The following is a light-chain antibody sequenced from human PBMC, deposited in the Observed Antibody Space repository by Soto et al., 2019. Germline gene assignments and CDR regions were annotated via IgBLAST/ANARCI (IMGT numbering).Light chain of an antibody. J-gene: IGLJ1*01. CDR2: DVG. CDR3: SSFTSSMTNV. CDR1: SSDVGGYNS. V-gene: IGLV2-14*03. Sequence: QSALTQPASVSGSPGESITISCTGTSSDVGGYNSVSWYQHHPGKAPKLILYDVGYRPSGFSYRFSGSKSGNTASLTISGLQAADEADYFCSSFTSSMTNVFGSGTKVTVL.